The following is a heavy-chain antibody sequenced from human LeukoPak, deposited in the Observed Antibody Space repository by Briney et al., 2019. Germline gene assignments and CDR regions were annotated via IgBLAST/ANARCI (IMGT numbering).Heavy chain of an antibody. V-gene: IGHV3-74*01. CDR3: ARENRGYNYGYLDY. CDR2: INSDGSTT. Sequence: GGSLRLSCTASRFTFSSSWMHWVRQAPGKGLVWVSRINSDGSTTNYADSVKGRFTISRDNAKNTLYLQMNSLRAEDTAVYYCARENRGYNYGYLDYWGQGALVTVSS. D-gene: IGHD5-18*01. CDR1: RFTFSSSW. J-gene: IGHJ4*02.